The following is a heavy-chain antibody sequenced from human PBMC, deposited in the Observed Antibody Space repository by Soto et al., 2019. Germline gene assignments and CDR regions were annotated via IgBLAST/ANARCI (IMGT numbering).Heavy chain of an antibody. D-gene: IGHD6-19*01. CDR3: AKDSTRWLRAFDI. CDR1: GFTFSSYA. Sequence: GGSLGLSCAASGFTFSSYAMSWVRQAPGKGLEWVSAISGSGGSTYYADSVKGRFTISRDNSKNTLYLQMNSLRAEDTAVYYCAKDSTRWLRAFDIWGQGTMVTVSS. CDR2: ISGSGGST. V-gene: IGHV3-23*01. J-gene: IGHJ3*02.